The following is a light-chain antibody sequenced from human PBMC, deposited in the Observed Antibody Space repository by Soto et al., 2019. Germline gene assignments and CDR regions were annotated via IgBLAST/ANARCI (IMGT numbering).Light chain of an antibody. Sequence: EIVLTQSPGTLSLSPGERATLSCRASQSVRRSYLAWYQQRPGQAPRLLIYDASRRVFGITDRFSGSGSGTDFTLTISRLEPEDFAVYFCQQYGSSPPWTFGQGTKVDIK. V-gene: IGKV3-20*01. CDR2: DAS. CDR3: QQYGSSPPWT. J-gene: IGKJ1*01. CDR1: QSVRRSY.